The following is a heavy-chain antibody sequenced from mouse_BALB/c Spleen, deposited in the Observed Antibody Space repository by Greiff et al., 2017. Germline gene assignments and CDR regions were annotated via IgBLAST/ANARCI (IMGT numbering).Heavy chain of an antibody. D-gene: IGHD2-4*01. Sequence: EVKLVESGPGLVKPSQSLSLTCSVTGYSITSGYYWNWIRQFPGNKLEWMGYISYDGSNNYNPSLKNRISITRDTSKNQFFLKLNSVTTEDTATYYCARYYDYDGVDYWGQGTTLTVSS. CDR2: ISYDGSN. J-gene: IGHJ2*01. V-gene: IGHV3-6*02. CDR1: GYSITSGYY. CDR3: ARYYDYDGVDY.